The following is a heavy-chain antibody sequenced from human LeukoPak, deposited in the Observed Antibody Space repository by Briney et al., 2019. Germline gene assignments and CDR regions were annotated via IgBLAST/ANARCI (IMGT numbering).Heavy chain of an antibody. D-gene: IGHD4-23*01. J-gene: IGHJ3*02. CDR3: ARVHGGHSLRPFDI. V-gene: IGHV4-59*01. Sequence: SETLSLTCTVSGGSISSYYCSWIRQPPGKGLGFIGYIYYIGSSNYNTSLKSRVHISLDQSQNQFSLKLRPATAADTAVYYCARVHGGHSLRPFDIWRQGTMVTVSS. CDR1: GGSISSYY. CDR2: IYYIGSS.